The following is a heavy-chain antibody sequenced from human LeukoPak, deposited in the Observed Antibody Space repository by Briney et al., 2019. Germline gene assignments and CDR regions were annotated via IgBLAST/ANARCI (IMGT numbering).Heavy chain of an antibody. CDR3: AMLYCSAGSCYTGLGNAFDI. D-gene: IGHD2-15*01. J-gene: IGHJ3*02. V-gene: IGHV3-73*01. Sequence: GGSLRLSCAASGFTFSGSAMHWVRQASGKGLEWVGRIRSKANSYATAYAASVKGRFTISRDDSKNTAYLQMNSLRAEDTAVYYCAMLYCSAGSCYTGLGNAFDIWGQGTMVTVSS. CDR2: IRSKANSYAT. CDR1: GFTFSGSA.